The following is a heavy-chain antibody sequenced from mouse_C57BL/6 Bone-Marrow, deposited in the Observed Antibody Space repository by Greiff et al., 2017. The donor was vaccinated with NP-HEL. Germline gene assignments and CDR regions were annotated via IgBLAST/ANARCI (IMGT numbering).Heavy chain of an antibody. V-gene: IGHV1-81*01. CDR3: ARRVITTVVAPYAMDY. CDR1: GYTFTSYG. J-gene: IGHJ4*01. CDR2: IYPRSGNT. D-gene: IGHD1-1*01. Sequence: QVQLQQSGAELARPGASVKLSCKASGYTFTSYGISWVKQRTGQGLEWIGEIYPRSGNTYYNEKFKGKATLTADKSSSTAYMELRSLTSEDSAVYFCARRVITTVVAPYAMDYWGQGTSVTVSS.